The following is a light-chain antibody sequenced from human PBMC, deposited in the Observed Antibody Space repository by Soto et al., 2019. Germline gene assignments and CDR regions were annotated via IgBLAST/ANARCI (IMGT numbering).Light chain of an antibody. J-gene: IGKJ1*01. CDR3: QQYNTYPWT. Sequence: DLQMTQAPSTLSASVGDRVTITCGASQSIRSWLAWYQQKPGKAPKLLIYKASILEGGVPSRFSGSGSGTEFTLTISNLQPDEFASYCCQQYNTYPWTFGQGTKVDIK. CDR1: QSIRSW. V-gene: IGKV1-5*03. CDR2: KAS.